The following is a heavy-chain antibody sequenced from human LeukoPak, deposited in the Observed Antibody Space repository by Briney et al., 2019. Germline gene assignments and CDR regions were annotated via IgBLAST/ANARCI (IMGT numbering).Heavy chain of an antibody. V-gene: IGHV4-61*08. J-gene: IGHJ3*02. Sequence: SETLSLTCTVSGGSISSGDYHWSWIRQPPGKGLEWIGYVYYNGSTNYNPSLKSRVTISIDTSRNQFSLKLRSVTAADTAVYYCARDIFSGAFDIWGHGTMVTVSS. D-gene: IGHD3-10*01. CDR2: VYYNGST. CDR1: GGSISSGDYH. CDR3: ARDIFSGAFDI.